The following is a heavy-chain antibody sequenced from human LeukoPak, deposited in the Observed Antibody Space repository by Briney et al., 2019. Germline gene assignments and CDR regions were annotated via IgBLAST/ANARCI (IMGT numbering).Heavy chain of an antibody. D-gene: IGHD3-10*01. Sequence: GGSLRLSCAASGFTFSSYGMHWVRQAPGKGLEWVAVISYDGSNKYYADSVKGRFTISRDNSKNTLYLQMNSLRAEDTAVYYCAKPITMVRGVTPDAFDIWGQGTRVTVSS. CDR1: GFTFSSYG. J-gene: IGHJ3*02. V-gene: IGHV3-30*18. CDR3: AKPITMVRGVTPDAFDI. CDR2: ISYDGSNK.